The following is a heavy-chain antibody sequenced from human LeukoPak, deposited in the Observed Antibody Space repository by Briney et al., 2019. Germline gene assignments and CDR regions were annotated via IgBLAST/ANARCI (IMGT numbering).Heavy chain of an antibody. D-gene: IGHD5-12*01. V-gene: IGHV3-30-3*01. CDR1: GFTFSSYA. CDR3: VKDGYSGSHPGAFDY. CDR2: ISYDGSNK. Sequence: GGSLRLSCAASGFTFSSYAMHWVRQAPGKGLEWVAVISYDGSNKYYADSVKGRFTISRDNSKNTLYLQMSSLRAEDTAVYYCVKDGYSGSHPGAFDYWGQGTLVTVSS. J-gene: IGHJ4*02.